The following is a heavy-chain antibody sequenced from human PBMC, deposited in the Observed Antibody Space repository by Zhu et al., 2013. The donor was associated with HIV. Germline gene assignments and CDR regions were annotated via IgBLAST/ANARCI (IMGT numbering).Heavy chain of an antibody. CDR1: GYTFSDYY. CDR2: LDPEDGEA. V-gene: IGHV1-69-2*01. J-gene: IGHJ4*02. CDR3: STLYGSPFDY. D-gene: IGHD3-10*01. Sequence: EVQLVQSGAEVKKPGATVKISCKVSGYTFSDYYMHWVQQAPGRGLEWMGLLDPEDGEAIYAEKFQGRVTITADRSTDTAYMELSSLRSEDTAVYYCSTLYGSPFDYWGQGTLVTVSS.